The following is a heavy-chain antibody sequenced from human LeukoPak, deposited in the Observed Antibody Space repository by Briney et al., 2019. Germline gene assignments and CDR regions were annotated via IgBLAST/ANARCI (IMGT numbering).Heavy chain of an antibody. CDR1: GGSFSGYY. CDR2: INHSGST. V-gene: IGHV4-34*01. Sequence: SETLSLTCAVYGGSFSGYYWSWIRQPPGKGLEWIGEINHSGSTYYNPSLKSRVTISVDTSKNQFSLKLSSVTAADTAVYYCAAPMVRGVIRRAFDIWGQGTMVTVSS. CDR3: AAPMVRGVIRRAFDI. D-gene: IGHD3-10*01. J-gene: IGHJ3*02.